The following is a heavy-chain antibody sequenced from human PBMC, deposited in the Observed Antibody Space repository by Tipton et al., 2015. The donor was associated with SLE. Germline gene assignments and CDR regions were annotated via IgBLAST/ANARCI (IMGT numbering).Heavy chain of an antibody. D-gene: IGHD4-17*01. CDR1: GDSINNHY. Sequence: TLSLTCTVSGDSINNHYWTWIRQPPGQTLEWIGFFYFTGRTPYNPSLESRVTISIDTSKNQVSLQLTSVTTADTAVYYCARLARGYGDLNWFDPWGQGALVTVSS. V-gene: IGHV4-59*11. CDR2: FYFTGRT. J-gene: IGHJ5*02. CDR3: ARLARGYGDLNWFDP.